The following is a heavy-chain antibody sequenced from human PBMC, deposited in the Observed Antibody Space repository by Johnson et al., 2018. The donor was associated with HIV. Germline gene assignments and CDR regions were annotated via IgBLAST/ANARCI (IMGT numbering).Heavy chain of an antibody. D-gene: IGHD1-26*01. V-gene: IGHV3-20*04. J-gene: IGHJ3*02. CDR3: ARDRGWELLLGAFDI. CDR2: INWNGGST. Sequence: VQLVETGGGLIQPGGSLRLSCAASGFAVSSKTMSWVRQAPGKGLEWVPGINWNGGSTRYADPVEGRLSISRDTAKNSLYLQMNSLRAEDTAVYYCARDRGWELLLGAFDIWGQGTMVTVSS. CDR1: GFAVSSKT.